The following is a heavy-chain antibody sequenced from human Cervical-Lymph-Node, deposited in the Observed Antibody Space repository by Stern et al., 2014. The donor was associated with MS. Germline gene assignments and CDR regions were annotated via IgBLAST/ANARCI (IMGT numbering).Heavy chain of an antibody. CDR1: GFTFSDYS. Sequence: EVQLVESGGGLVKPGGSLRLSCAASGFTFSDYSMNWVRQAPGKGLEWVSSTSSSNSYIYYADSVKGRFTISRDDAKNSLYLQMNSLRAEDTAVYYCAREQILIAAAANYFDYWGQGTLVTVSS. D-gene: IGHD6-13*01. J-gene: IGHJ4*02. CDR2: TSSSNSYI. CDR3: AREQILIAAAANYFDY. V-gene: IGHV3-21*01.